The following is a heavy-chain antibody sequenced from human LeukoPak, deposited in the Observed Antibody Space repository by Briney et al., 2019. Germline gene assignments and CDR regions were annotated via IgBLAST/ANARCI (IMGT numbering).Heavy chain of an antibody. CDR3: ARDLLGRGGSFDY. Sequence: SETLSLTCTVSGGSISTYYWSWIRQPPGKGLEWIGYIYYSGSTNYNPSLRSRVTMSVDTSKNQFSLKLSSVTAADTAVYYCARDLLGRGGSFDYWGQGTLVTVSS. J-gene: IGHJ4*02. CDR1: GGSISTYY. V-gene: IGHV4-59*01. CDR2: IYYSGST. D-gene: IGHD3-10*01.